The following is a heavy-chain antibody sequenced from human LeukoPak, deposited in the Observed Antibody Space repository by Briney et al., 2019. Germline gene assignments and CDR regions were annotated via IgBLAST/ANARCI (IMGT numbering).Heavy chain of an antibody. Sequence: SETLSLTCTVSGGSISSDSYYWAWIRQPPGKGLEWIGYIFSSGSTKYNPSLQSRVTISVDTSKNQFSLKPNSVTAADTAVYYCATYVSGTPNWFDPWGQGTLVTVSS. CDR2: IFSSGST. V-gene: IGHV4-61*01. CDR1: GGSISSDSYY. J-gene: IGHJ5*02. D-gene: IGHD3-10*01. CDR3: ATYVSGTPNWFDP.